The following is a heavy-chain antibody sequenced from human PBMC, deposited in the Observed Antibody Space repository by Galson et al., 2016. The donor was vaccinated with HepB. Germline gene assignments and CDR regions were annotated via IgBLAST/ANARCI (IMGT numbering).Heavy chain of an antibody. V-gene: IGHV4-4*02. CDR1: GGSISSDNW. CDR3: ARVFGAPLVATAVDYYYGMDV. J-gene: IGHJ6*02. D-gene: IGHD3-10*02. Sequence: LSLTCAVSGGSISSDNWWSWVRQAPGKGLEWIGEIYHSGSTNYKPSLKSRVTISVDKSKNQFSLKLSSVTAADTAVYYCARVFGAPLVATAVDYYYGMDVWGQGTTVTVSS. CDR2: IYHSGST.